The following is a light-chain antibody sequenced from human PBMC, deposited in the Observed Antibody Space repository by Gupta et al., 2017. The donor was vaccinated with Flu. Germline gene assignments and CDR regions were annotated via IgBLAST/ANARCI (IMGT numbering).Light chain of an antibody. V-gene: IGKV1-39*01. CDR3: QRGNSSPKQ. Sequence: DIQMTQSPSSLSAFVGDRVTITCRASQSISRSLNWYQQKPGKAPKLLISAASTLRSGVPSRFSGSGSGTEFTLTVTRRQPEDFATYYCQRGNSSPKQFGEGTTLEIK. CDR2: AAS. J-gene: IGKJ2*01. CDR1: QSISRS.